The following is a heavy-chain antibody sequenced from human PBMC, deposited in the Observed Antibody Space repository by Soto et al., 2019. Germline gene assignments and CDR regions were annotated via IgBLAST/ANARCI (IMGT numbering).Heavy chain of an antibody. CDR1: GFTFSSYS. D-gene: IGHD3-3*01. CDR3: ARDPTEVGFTTYYYYMDV. Sequence: GGSLRLSCATSGFTFSSYSMNWVRQAPGKGLEWVSYISSSSSTIYYADSVKGRFTISRDNAKNSLYLQMNSLRAEDTAVYYCARDPTEVGFTTYYYYMDVWGKGTTVTVSS. CDR2: ISSSSSTI. J-gene: IGHJ6*03. V-gene: IGHV3-48*01.